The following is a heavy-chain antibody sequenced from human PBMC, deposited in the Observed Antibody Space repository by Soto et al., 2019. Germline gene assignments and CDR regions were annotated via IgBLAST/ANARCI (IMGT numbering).Heavy chain of an antibody. D-gene: IGHD2-21*02. CDR3: ARAHIVVVTAIPFDAFDI. J-gene: IGHJ3*02. Sequence: SVKVSWKASGGTFSSYAISWVRQAPGQGLEWMGGIIPIFGTANYAQKFQGRVTITADESTSTAYMELSSLRSEDTAVYYCARAHIVVVTAIPFDAFDIWGQGTMVTVSS. CDR1: GGTFSSYA. CDR2: IIPIFGTA. V-gene: IGHV1-69*13.